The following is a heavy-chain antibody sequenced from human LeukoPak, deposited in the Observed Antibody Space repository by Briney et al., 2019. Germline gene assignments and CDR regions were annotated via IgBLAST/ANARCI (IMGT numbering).Heavy chain of an antibody. CDR2: IKQDGSEK. V-gene: IGHV3-7*01. D-gene: IGHD6-19*01. CDR1: GFTFSSYA. J-gene: IGHJ3*02. Sequence: QPGGSLRLSCAASGFTFSSYAMHWVRQAPAKGLEWVTNIKQDGSEKYYVDSVKGRFTISRDNAKNSLYLQMNSLRAEDTAVYYCARDGGQWLEYDAFDIWGQGTMVTVSS. CDR3: ARDGGQWLEYDAFDI.